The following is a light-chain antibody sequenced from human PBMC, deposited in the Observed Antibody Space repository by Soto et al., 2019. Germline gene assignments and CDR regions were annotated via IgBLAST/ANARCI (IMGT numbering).Light chain of an antibody. CDR1: QSVSSSY. Sequence: EIVLTQSPGTLSRSPGERATLSCRASQSVSSSYLAWYQQKPGQAPRLLIYGTSSRATAIPDRFSGSGSGTDFTLTISRLEPEDFAVYYCQQYGSSSWTFGQGTKVEIK. V-gene: IGKV3-20*01. J-gene: IGKJ1*01. CDR2: GTS. CDR3: QQYGSSSWT.